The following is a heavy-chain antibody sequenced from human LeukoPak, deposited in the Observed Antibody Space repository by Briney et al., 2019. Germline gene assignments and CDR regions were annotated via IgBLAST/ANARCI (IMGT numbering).Heavy chain of an antibody. CDR3: ARDRYSSGWCFDY. CDR1: GGTFSSYA. Sequence: ASVKVSCKASGGTFSSYAISWVRQAPGQGLEWMGGIIPIFGTANYAQKFQGRVTITADKSTSTAYMELSSLRSEDTAVYYCARDRYSSGWCFDYWGQGTLVTVSS. CDR2: IIPIFGTA. D-gene: IGHD6-19*01. J-gene: IGHJ4*02. V-gene: IGHV1-69*06.